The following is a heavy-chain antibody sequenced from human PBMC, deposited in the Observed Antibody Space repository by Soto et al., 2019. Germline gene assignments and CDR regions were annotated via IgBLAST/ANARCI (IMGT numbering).Heavy chain of an antibody. CDR1: GGSFSGYY. J-gene: IGHJ5*02. V-gene: IGHV4-34*01. CDR3: ASRGVYYDFWSGYYNPAYWFDP. CDR2: INHSGST. Sequence: SETLSLTCAVYGGSFSGYYWSWIRQPPGEGLEWIGEINHSGSTNYNPSLKSRVTISVDTSKNQFSLKLGSVTAADTAVYYCASRGVYYDFWSGYYNPAYWFDPWGQGTLVTVS. D-gene: IGHD3-3*01.